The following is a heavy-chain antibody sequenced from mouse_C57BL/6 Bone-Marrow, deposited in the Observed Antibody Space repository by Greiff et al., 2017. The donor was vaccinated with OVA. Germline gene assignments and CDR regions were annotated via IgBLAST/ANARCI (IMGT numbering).Heavy chain of an antibody. CDR3: ARWDYDSPYWYFDV. J-gene: IGHJ1*03. V-gene: IGHV1-69*01. CDR2: IDPSDSYT. Sequence: VQLQQPGAELVMPGASVKLSCKASGYTFTSYWMHWVKQRPGQGLEWIGEIDPSDSYTNYNQKFEGKSTLTVDKSSSTAYMQLSSLTSEDSAVYYCARWDYDSPYWYFDVWGTGTTVTVSS. CDR1: GYTFTSYW. D-gene: IGHD2-4*01.